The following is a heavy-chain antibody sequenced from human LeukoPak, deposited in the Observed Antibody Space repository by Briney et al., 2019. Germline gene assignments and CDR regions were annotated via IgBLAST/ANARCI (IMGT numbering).Heavy chain of an antibody. CDR1: GGSISSGDYY. J-gene: IGHJ4*02. Sequence: NPSETLSLTCTVSGGSISSGDYYWSWIRQPPGKGLEWIGNIYYSGSTYYNPSLKSRVTISVDTSKNQFSLKLSSVTAADTAVYYCARSTYYYDSSASPGFDYWGQGTLVTVSS. V-gene: IGHV4-30-4*01. CDR3: ARSTYYYDSSASPGFDY. D-gene: IGHD3-22*01. CDR2: IYYSGST.